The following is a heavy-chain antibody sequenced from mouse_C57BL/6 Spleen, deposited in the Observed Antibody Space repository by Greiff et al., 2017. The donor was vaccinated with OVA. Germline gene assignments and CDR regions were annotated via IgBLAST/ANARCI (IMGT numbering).Heavy chain of an antibody. J-gene: IGHJ3*01. D-gene: IGHD2-4*01. V-gene: IGHV1-7*01. CDR3: ALIYYDYEGEAY. Sequence: QVQLQQSGAELAKPGASVKLSCKASGYTFTSYWMHWVKQRPGQGLEWIGYINPSSGYTKYNQKFKDKATLTADKSSSAAYMQLSSLTYEDSAVYYCALIYYDYEGEAYWGQGTLVTVSA. CDR2: INPSSGYT. CDR1: GYTFTSYW.